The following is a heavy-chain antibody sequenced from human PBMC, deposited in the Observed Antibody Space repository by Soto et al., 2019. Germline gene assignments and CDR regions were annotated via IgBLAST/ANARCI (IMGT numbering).Heavy chain of an antibody. V-gene: IGHV3-49*04. J-gene: IGHJ4*02. CDR2: IRSKAYGGTT. CDR1: GFTFSSYA. Sequence: AGGSLRLSCAASGFTFSSYAMSWVRQAPGKGLEWVGFIRSKAYGGTTEYAASVKGRFTISRDDSKSIAYLQMNSLKTEDTAVYYCTIAAAGFWGQGTLVTVSS. D-gene: IGHD6-13*01. CDR3: TIAAAGF.